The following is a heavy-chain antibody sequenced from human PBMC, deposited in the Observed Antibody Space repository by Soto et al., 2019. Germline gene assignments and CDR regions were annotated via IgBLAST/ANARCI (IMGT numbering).Heavy chain of an antibody. CDR1: GGSISSYY. CDR3: ARGSSKGYSYGFGDAFDI. D-gene: IGHD5-18*01. V-gene: IGHV4-59*01. J-gene: IGHJ3*02. CDR2: IYYSGST. Sequence: SSETLSLTCTVSGGSISSYYWSWIRQPPGKGLEWIGYIYYSGSTNYNPSLKSRVTISVDTSKNQFSLKLSSVTAADTAVYYCARGSSKGYSYGFGDAFDIWGQGTMVTVSS.